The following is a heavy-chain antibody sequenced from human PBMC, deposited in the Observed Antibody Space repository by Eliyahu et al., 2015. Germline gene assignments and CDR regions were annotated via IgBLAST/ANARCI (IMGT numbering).Heavy chain of an antibody. CDR1: GFTFSSYA. J-gene: IGHJ4*02. Sequence: QVQLVESGGGVVQPGRSLRLSCAASGFTFSSYAMHWVRQAPGKGLEWVAVISYDGSNKYYADSVKGRFTISRDNSKNTLYLQMNSLRAEDTAVYYCARGSRYGSGSYYFDYWGQGTLVTVSS. CDR2: ISYDGSNK. CDR3: ARGSRYGSGSYYFDY. D-gene: IGHD3-10*01. V-gene: IGHV3-30-3*01.